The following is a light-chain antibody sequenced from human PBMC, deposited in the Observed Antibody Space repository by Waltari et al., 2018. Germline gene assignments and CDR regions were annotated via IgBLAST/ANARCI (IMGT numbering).Light chain of an antibody. CDR1: SSDVGSYKF. CDR3: CSYAGGSTLWM. V-gene: IGLV2-23*01. J-gene: IGLJ3*02. Sequence: QSALTQPASVSGSPGQSITISCTGTSSDVGSYKFVSWYQKRPGKAPKLMIYEGTKRPLGVSSRFSGSKSGNAASLTISGLQAEDEAYYYCCSYAGGSTLWMFGGGTTVTVL. CDR2: EGT.